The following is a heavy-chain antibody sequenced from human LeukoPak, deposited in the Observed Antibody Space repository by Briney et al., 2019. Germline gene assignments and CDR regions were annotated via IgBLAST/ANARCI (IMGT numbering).Heavy chain of an antibody. Sequence: PGGSLRLSCAASGFTFSTYYMNWVRQAPGKGLEWVSSISGSGTYKYYEDSVKGRFTISRDNAENSLYLQMNSLRVEDTAVYYCASRYCSGTSCHAFDYWGQGTLVTVSS. CDR3: ASRYCSGTSCHAFDY. J-gene: IGHJ4*02. CDR1: GFTFSTYY. D-gene: IGHD2-2*01. V-gene: IGHV3-21*01. CDR2: ISGSGTYK.